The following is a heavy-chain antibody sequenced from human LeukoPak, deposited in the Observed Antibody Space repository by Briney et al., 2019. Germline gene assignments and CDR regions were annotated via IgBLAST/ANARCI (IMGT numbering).Heavy chain of an antibody. CDR3: ARRETSGYYTNWYFDL. D-gene: IGHD3-3*01. CDR1: GGSISSYY. CDR2: IYYSGST. J-gene: IGHJ2*01. V-gene: IGHV4-59*08. Sequence: KTSETLSLTCTVSGGSISSYYWSWIRQPPGKGLEWIGYIYYSGSTNYNPSLKSRVTISVDTSKNQFSLKLSSVTAAGTAVYYCARRETSGYYTNWYFDLWGRGTLVTVSS.